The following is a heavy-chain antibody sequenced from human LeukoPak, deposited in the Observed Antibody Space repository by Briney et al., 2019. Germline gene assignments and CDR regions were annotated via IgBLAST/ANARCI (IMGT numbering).Heavy chain of an antibody. V-gene: IGHV1-69*04. J-gene: IGHJ4*02. CDR2: IIPIFGIA. Sequence: SVKVSCKASGGTFSSYAISWVRQAPGQGLEWMGRIIPIFGIANYAQKFQGRVTITADKSKSTAYMELSSLRSEDTAVYYCARAGYSGYDLEGGYFDYWGQGTLVTVSS. D-gene: IGHD5-12*01. CDR3: ARAGYSGYDLEGGYFDY. CDR1: GGTFSSYA.